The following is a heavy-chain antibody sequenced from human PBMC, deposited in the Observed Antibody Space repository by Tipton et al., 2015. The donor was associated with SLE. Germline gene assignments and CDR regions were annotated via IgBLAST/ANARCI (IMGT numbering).Heavy chain of an antibody. V-gene: IGHV4-4*07. Sequence: TLSLTCTVSGGSISSYYWSWIRQPAGKGLEWIGRIYPSGSTNYNPSLKSRVTMSVDTSKNQFSLKLNSVTAADTAVYYCARLYGGYYYYGLDVWGQGTTVTVSS. D-gene: IGHD4-23*01. CDR3: ARLYGGYYYYGLDV. CDR1: GGSISSYY. J-gene: IGHJ6*02. CDR2: IYPSGST.